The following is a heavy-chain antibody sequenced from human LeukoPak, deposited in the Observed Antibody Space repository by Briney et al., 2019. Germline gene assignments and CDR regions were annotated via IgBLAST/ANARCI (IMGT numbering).Heavy chain of an antibody. CDR2: IYYSGST. CDR1: GGSISSSSYY. Sequence: SETLSLTCTVSGGSISSSSYYWGWIRQHPGKGLEWIGYIYYSGSTYYNPSLKSRVTISVDTSKNQFSLKLSSVTAADTAVYYCARETVAAVYGMDVWGQGTTVTVSS. J-gene: IGHJ6*02. D-gene: IGHD2-15*01. CDR3: ARETVAAVYGMDV. V-gene: IGHV4-31*03.